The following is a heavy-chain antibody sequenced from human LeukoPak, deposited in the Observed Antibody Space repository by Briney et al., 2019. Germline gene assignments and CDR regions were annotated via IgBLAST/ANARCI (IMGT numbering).Heavy chain of an antibody. CDR1: GGSFSGYY. V-gene: IGHV4-34*01. D-gene: IGHD6-19*01. J-gene: IGHJ4*02. Sequence: PSETLSLTCAVYGGSFSGYYWSWIRQPPGKGLEWIGEINHSGSTNYNPSLKSRVTISVDTSKNQFSLKLSSVTAADTAVYCCARVDSSGWYETLDYWGQGTLVTVSS. CDR2: INHSGST. CDR3: ARVDSSGWYETLDY.